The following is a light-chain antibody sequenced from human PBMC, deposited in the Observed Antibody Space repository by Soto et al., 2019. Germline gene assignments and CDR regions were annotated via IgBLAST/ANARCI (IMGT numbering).Light chain of an antibody. CDR1: QSLVHSDGIAY. CDR2: KVS. Sequence: DVVMTQSPLSLPVTLGQPASISCRSNQSLVHSDGIAYFSWFQQRPGRSPRRLIYKVSNRDSGVPSGFSGSVSGTDFALKISGVEAEEVGVYYCMHGTHWPITFGPGTRLEIK. J-gene: IGKJ5*01. V-gene: IGKV2-30*02. CDR3: MHGTHWPIT.